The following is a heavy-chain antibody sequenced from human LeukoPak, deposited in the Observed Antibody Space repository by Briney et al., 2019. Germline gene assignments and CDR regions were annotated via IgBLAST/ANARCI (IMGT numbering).Heavy chain of an antibody. CDR2: ISAYNGNT. CDR1: GYTFTSYG. V-gene: IGHV1-18*01. J-gene: IGHJ4*02. CDR3: ARVLSLIAAPDY. Sequence: ASVKVSCKASGYTFTSYGISWVRQASGQGLEWMGWISAYNGNTNYAQKLQGRVTMTTDTSTSTAYMELRSLRSDDTAVYCCARVLSLIAAPDYWGQGTLVTVSS. D-gene: IGHD6-13*01.